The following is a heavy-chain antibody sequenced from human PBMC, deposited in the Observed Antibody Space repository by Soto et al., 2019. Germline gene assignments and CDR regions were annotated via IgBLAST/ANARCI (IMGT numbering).Heavy chain of an antibody. J-gene: IGHJ4*02. Sequence: SATLSLTCTVSGGSISSGGYYWSWIRQHPGKGLEWIGYIYYSGSTYYNPSLKSRVSISVDTSKNQFSLKLSSVTAADTAVYYCARVIVVPAAYFDYWGQGTLVTVSS. CDR2: IYYSGST. CDR1: GGSISSGGYY. D-gene: IGHD2-2*01. CDR3: ARVIVVPAAYFDY. V-gene: IGHV4-31*03.